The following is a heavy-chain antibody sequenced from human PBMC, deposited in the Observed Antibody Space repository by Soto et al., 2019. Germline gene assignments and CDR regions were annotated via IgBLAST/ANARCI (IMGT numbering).Heavy chain of an antibody. J-gene: IGHJ4*02. CDR1: GFRFNTNW. CDR3: ARELSWSGRDY. D-gene: IGHD3-10*01. CDR2: IKHDGSER. V-gene: IGHV3-7*01. Sequence: EVQLVESGGGLVQPGGSLRLSCAASGFRFNTNWMSWVRQAPGKGLEWVANIKHDGSERNHVDSVRGRFTISIDNAKSSRYLQMNSLRVEDTAVYYCARELSWSGRDYGGQGTLVIVSP.